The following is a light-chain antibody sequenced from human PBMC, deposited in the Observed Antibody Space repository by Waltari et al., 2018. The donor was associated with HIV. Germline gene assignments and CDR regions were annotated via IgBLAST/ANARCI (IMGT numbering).Light chain of an antibody. Sequence: QSVLTQPPSASGTPGQRVTISCSGRSSNIGSNTVNWYQQLPGTAPKLLIYRNNQRPSRFPDRFSGSKSGTSAALAISGLQSEDEADYYCAAWDDSLNGRYVFGTGTKVTVL. CDR3: AAWDDSLNGRYV. J-gene: IGLJ1*01. CDR1: SSNIGSNT. CDR2: RNN. V-gene: IGLV1-44*01.